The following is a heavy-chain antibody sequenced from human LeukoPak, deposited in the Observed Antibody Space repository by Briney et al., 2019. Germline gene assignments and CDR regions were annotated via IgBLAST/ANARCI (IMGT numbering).Heavy chain of an antibody. Sequence: GGSMRLSCAISGFTFSACELTWVRQAPGKGLEWVSYISRSGSTRYYADSVKGRFTISRDNAKNSLYLQMNSLRAEDTAVYYCARVATMVRVPLDALDIWGQGTMVSVSS. CDR2: ISRSGSTR. V-gene: IGHV3-48*03. J-gene: IGHJ3*02. CDR1: GFTFSACE. D-gene: IGHD3-10*01. CDR3: ARVATMVRVPLDALDI.